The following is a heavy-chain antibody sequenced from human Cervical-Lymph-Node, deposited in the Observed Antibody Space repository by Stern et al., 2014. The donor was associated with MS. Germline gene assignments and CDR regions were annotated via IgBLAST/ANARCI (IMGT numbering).Heavy chain of an antibody. CDR2: IIPVFGTA. CDR3: AREAYDSSGYYLGHFDY. V-gene: IGHV1-69*01. Sequence: QVQLVQSGAEVKKPGSSVKVSCKASGGTFSSYAISWVRQAPGQGLEWMGGIIPVFGTANDAQKFQGRVTITADESTSTAYMELSSLRSEDTAVYYCAREAYDSSGYYLGHFDYWGQGTLVTVSS. CDR1: GGTFSSYA. J-gene: IGHJ4*02. D-gene: IGHD3-22*01.